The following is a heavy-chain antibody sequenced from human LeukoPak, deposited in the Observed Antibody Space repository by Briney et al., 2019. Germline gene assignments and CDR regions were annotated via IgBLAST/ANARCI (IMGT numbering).Heavy chain of an antibody. D-gene: IGHD4-11*01. CDR2: ISSNGGST. Sequence: GGSLRLSCAASGFTFSSYSMHWVRQAPGKGLEHVSAISSNGGSTYYANSMKGRFTISRDSSKNTLFLQMGSLRAEDMAVYYCASGTLTELDYWGQGTLVTVSS. CDR1: GFTFSSYS. J-gene: IGHJ4*02. CDR3: ASGTLTELDY. V-gene: IGHV3-64*01.